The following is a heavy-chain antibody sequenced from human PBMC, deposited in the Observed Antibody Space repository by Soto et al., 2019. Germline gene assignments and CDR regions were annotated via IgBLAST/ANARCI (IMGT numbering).Heavy chain of an antibody. V-gene: IGHV5-51*01. Sequence: GESLKISCKGSGYSFTSYWVGWVRQMPGKGLEWMGIIHPGDSDARYSPSFQGQVTISVDKSTSTAYLQWSSLKASDTAMYYCATDTARTYYYYGMDVWGQGTTVTVSS. CDR3: ATDTARTYYYYGMDV. CDR2: IHPGDSDA. D-gene: IGHD5-18*01. CDR1: GYSFTSYW. J-gene: IGHJ6*02.